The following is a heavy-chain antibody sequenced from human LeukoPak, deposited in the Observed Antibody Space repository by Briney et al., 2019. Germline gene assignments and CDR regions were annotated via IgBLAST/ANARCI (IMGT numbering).Heavy chain of an antibody. D-gene: IGHD6-13*01. Sequence: SETLSLTCAVYGGSFSGYYWSWIRQPPGKGLEWIGEINHSGSTNYSPSLKSRVTISVDTSKNQFSLKLSSVTAADTAVYYCARGRLYSSSWYLSRFDPWGQGTLVTVSS. CDR3: ARGRLYSSSWYLSRFDP. J-gene: IGHJ5*02. CDR2: INHSGST. CDR1: GGSFSGYY. V-gene: IGHV4-34*01.